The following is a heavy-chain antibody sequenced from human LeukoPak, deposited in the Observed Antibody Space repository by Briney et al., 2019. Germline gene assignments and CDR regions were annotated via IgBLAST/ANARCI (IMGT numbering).Heavy chain of an antibody. D-gene: IGHD2-8*01. Sequence: PGGSLRLSCAASGFTFSSYAMSWVRQAPGKGLEWVSAISGSGVSTYYADSVKGRFTISRDNSKNTVYLQMNSLRAEDTAVYYCAKDLVPYAEWTFDYWGQGTLVTVSS. CDR1: GFTFSSYA. CDR3: AKDLVPYAEWTFDY. V-gene: IGHV3-23*01. J-gene: IGHJ4*02. CDR2: ISGSGVST.